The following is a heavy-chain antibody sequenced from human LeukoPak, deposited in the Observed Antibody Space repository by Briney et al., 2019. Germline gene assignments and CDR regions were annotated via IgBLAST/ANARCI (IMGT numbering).Heavy chain of an antibody. Sequence: ASVKVSCKASGYTFTGYYMHWVRQAPGQGLEWMGWINPNSGGTNYAQKFQGRVTMTRDTSISTAYMELSRLRSDDTAVYYCARVGLRYFDWLLSDAFDIWGQGTMVTVSS. D-gene: IGHD3-9*01. J-gene: IGHJ3*02. CDR1: GYTFTGYY. V-gene: IGHV1-2*02. CDR3: ARVGLRYFDWLLSDAFDI. CDR2: INPNSGGT.